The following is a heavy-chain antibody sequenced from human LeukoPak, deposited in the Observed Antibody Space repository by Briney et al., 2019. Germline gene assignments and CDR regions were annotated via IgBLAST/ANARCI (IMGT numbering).Heavy chain of an antibody. CDR2: ISAYNGNT. CDR3: ARGYCSSTSCSLPDY. J-gene: IGHJ4*02. Sequence: ASVKVSCKASGYTFTSYGISWVRQAPGQGLEWMGWISAYNGNTNYAQKLQGRVTMTTDTSTSTAYMELRSLRSDDTAVYYCARGYCSSTSCSLPDYWGQGTLVTVSS. D-gene: IGHD2-2*01. V-gene: IGHV1-18*01. CDR1: GYTFTSYG.